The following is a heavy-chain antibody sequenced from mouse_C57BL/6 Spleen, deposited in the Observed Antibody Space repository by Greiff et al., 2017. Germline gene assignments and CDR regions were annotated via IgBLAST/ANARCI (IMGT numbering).Heavy chain of an antibody. CDR2: IYPGDGDT. Sequence: QVQLQQSGPELVKPGASVKISCKASGYAFSSSWMNWVKQRPGKGLEWIGRIYPGDGDTNYNGKFKGKATLTADKSYSTAYMQLSSLTSEDSAVYFCGIQRRLPGVFDDWGQGTTLTVSS. V-gene: IGHV1-82*01. J-gene: IGHJ2*01. CDR3: GIQRRLPGVFDD. CDR1: GYAFSSSW. D-gene: IGHD3-2*02.